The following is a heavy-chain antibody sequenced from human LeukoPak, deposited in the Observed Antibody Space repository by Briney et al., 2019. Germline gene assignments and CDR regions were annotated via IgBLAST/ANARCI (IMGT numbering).Heavy chain of an antibody. V-gene: IGHV4-61*02. D-gene: IGHD6-19*01. CDR1: GGSISSGSYY. J-gene: IGHJ4*02. CDR2: IYTSGST. Sequence: SETLSLTCTVSGGSISSGSYYWSWIRQPAGKGLEWIGRIYTSGSTNYNPSLKSRVTISVDTSKNQFSLKLSSVTAADTAVYYCARGPTKAVAGTWGQGTLVTVSS. CDR3: ARGPTKAVAGT.